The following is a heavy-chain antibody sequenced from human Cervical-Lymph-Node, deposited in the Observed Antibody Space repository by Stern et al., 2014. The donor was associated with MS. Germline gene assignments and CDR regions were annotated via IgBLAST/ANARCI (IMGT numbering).Heavy chain of an antibody. CDR3: ARELSGMYGMDV. CDR2: IYYSGAT. D-gene: IGHD1-1*01. CDR1: GGSINNGDYY. J-gene: IGHJ6*02. V-gene: IGHV4-31*03. Sequence: QLQLQESGPGLVKPSQTLSLTCTVSGGSINNGDYYWSWVRQHPGKGLEWLGYIYYSGATYYNPSLKGRLTISVDTSKRPFSLKLTSVTAADTAVYYCARELSGMYGMDVWGQGTTVTVSS.